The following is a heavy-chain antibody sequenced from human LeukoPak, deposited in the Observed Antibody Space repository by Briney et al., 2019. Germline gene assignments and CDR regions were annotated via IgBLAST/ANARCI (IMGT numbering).Heavy chain of an antibody. Sequence: RSGGSLRLSCAASGFTFSDYYMGWIRQAPGKGLEWVSYISSSGSTIYYADSVKGRFTISRDNAKNSLYLQMNSLRAEDTAVYYCAREVAVAGLYWYFDLWGRGTLVTVSS. D-gene: IGHD6-19*01. CDR3: AREVAVAGLYWYFDL. CDR2: ISSSGSTI. CDR1: GFTFSDYY. V-gene: IGHV3-11*04. J-gene: IGHJ2*01.